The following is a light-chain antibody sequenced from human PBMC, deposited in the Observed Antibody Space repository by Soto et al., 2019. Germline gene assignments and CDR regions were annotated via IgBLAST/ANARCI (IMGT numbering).Light chain of an antibody. CDR3: QSFDSGLSGWV. J-gene: IGLJ3*02. CDR2: AVT. CDR1: NSNIGAGYD. V-gene: IGLV1-40*01. Sequence: QSVLTQPPSVSGAPGQRDTISCTGSNSNIGAGYDVHWYQQLPGTAPKLLIAAVTSRPSGVPDRFSGSKSGTSAYLAITGLQAEDEADYYCQSFDSGLSGWVFGGGTQLTVL.